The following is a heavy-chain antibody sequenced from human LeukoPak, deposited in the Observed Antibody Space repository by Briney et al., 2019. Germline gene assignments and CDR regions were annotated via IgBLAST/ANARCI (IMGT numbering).Heavy chain of an antibody. J-gene: IGHJ6*02. CDR2: IYYTGST. CDR1: GGSVSSSY. V-gene: IGHV4-59*02. D-gene: IGHD1-14*01. CDR3: ARETEDYGMDV. Sequence: PSETLSLTCTVSGGSVSSSYWSWIRQPPGKGLEWIGFIYYTGSTNYNPSLKSRVTISVDTSKNQFSLKLSSVTAADTAVYYCARETEDYGMDVWGQGTTVTVSS.